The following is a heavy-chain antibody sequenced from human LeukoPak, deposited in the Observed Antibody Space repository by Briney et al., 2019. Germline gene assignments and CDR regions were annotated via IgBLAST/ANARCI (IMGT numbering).Heavy chain of an antibody. J-gene: IGHJ5*02. V-gene: IGHV4-38-2*01. CDR1: GYSISSGYY. D-gene: IGHD6-13*01. Sequence: PSETLSLTCAVSGYSISSGYYWGWIRQPPGKGLEWIGSIYHSGSTYYNPSLKSRVTISVDTSKNQFSLKLSSVTAADTAVYYCAGSELAAAGTRWFDPWGQGTLVTVSS. CDR3: AGSELAAAGTRWFDP. CDR2: IYHSGST.